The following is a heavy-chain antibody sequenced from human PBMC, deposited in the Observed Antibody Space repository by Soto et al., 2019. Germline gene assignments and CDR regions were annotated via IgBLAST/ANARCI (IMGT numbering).Heavy chain of an antibody. Sequence: GGSLRLSCAASGFTFSSYAMSWVRQAPGKGLEWVSAISGSGGRTYYADSVKGRFTISRDNSKNTLYLQMNSLRAEDTAVYYCAKESAGLRYFDWSPDAFDIWGQGTMVTVSS. J-gene: IGHJ3*02. D-gene: IGHD3-9*01. CDR2: ISGSGGRT. CDR3: AKESAGLRYFDWSPDAFDI. CDR1: GFTFSSYA. V-gene: IGHV3-23*01.